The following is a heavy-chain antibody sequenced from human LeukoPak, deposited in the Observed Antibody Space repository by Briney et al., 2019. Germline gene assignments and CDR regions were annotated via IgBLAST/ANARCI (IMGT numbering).Heavy chain of an antibody. Sequence: SETLSLTCTVSGGSISSYYWSWIRQPPGKGLEWIGYIYYSGSTYYNPSLKSRVTISVDTSKNQFSLKLSSVTAADTAVYYCARGSITMVRGVEYYFDYWGQGTLVTVSS. D-gene: IGHD3-10*01. CDR2: IYYSGST. CDR3: ARGSITMVRGVEYYFDY. V-gene: IGHV4-59*06. J-gene: IGHJ4*02. CDR1: GGSISSYY.